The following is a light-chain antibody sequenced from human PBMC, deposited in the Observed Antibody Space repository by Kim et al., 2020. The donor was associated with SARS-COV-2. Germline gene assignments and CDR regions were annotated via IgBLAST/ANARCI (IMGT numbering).Light chain of an antibody. CDR3: YSYTSSSTLV. CDR1: SSDVGTYNR. CDR2: EVT. V-gene: IGLV2-18*02. Sequence: QSALTQPPSVSGCPGQSVTISCTRTSSDVGTYNRVSWYQQSPGTAPKLMIYEVTNRPSGVPDRFSGSKSGNTASLTISGLQAEDEADYYCYSYTSSSTLVFGGGTQLTVL. J-gene: IGLJ2*01.